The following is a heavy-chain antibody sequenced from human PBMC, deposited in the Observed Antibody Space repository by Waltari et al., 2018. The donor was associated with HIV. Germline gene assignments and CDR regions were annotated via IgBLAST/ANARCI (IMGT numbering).Heavy chain of an antibody. Sequence: QVHLVESGGRVVQSGKSLRLSCVASDFSFKNFAMHWVRQTPGKGLEWLGLISFDGSDEYYADSVKGRFFLSRDNSKNTLYLQMNSLRVEDSAVYYCAKLWGIDDYSNYDYWGQGTLVSVSS. CDR3: AKLWGIDDYSNYDY. CDR2: ISFDGSDE. CDR1: DFSFKNFA. J-gene: IGHJ4*02. V-gene: IGHV3-30*18. D-gene: IGHD4-4*01.